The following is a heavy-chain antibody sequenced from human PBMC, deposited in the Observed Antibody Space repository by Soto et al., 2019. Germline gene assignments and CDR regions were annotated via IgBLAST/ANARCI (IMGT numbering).Heavy chain of an antibody. CDR3: ARMSSSISPGY. J-gene: IGHJ4*02. Sequence: GGSLRLSCAASGFTVSSNYMSWVRQAPGKGLEWVSVIYSGGSTYYADSVKGRFTISRDNSKNTLYLQMNSLRAEDTAVYYCARMSSSISPGYWGQGTLVTVSS. CDR1: GFTVSSNY. V-gene: IGHV3-66*01. D-gene: IGHD2-2*01. CDR2: IYSGGST.